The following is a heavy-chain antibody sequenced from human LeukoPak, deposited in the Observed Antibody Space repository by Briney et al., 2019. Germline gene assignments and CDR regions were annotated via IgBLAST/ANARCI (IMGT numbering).Heavy chain of an antibody. CDR2: IYPRDGST. Sequence: ASVKVSCKASGYSFTSNYIHWVRQAPGQGLEWMGMIYPRDGSTSYAQKFQGRVTVTRDTSTSTVHMELSGLRSEDTAVYYCARDQEAFDYWCQGTLVTVCS. CDR3: ARDQEAFDY. J-gene: IGHJ4*02. V-gene: IGHV1-46*01. CDR1: GYSFTSNY.